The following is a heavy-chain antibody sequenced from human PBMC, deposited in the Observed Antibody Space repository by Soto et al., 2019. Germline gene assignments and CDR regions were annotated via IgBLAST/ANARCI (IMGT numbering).Heavy chain of an antibody. CDR1: GGTFVSDA. V-gene: IGHV1-69*06. Sequence: SVNGSCKASGGTFVSDAITWVRQAPGQGLEWVGRIIPIFGTTNYAQNLQGRVTISADKSTLTSYMELHSLTSDDTALYYCARDRTDSGYYTNWLDPWGQGTQVTVSS. CDR3: ARDRTDSGYYTNWLDP. J-gene: IGHJ5*02. D-gene: IGHD3-22*01. CDR2: IIPIFGTT.